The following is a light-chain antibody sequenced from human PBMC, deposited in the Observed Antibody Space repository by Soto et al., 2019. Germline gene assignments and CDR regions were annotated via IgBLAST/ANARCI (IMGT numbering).Light chain of an antibody. CDR2: DAS. CDR3: QQRVNWPPWT. J-gene: IGKJ1*01. Sequence: EIVLTQSPATLSLSPGERATLSCRASQSVSSYLAWYQQKPGQAPRLLIYDASNRATGIPSRFSGSGSGTDFTLTISSLEPEDFAVYYCQQRVNWPPWTFGQWTKVEI. CDR1: QSVSSY. V-gene: IGKV3-11*01.